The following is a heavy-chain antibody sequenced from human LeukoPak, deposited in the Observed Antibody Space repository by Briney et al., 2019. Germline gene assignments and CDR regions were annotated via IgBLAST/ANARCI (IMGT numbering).Heavy chain of an antibody. D-gene: IGHD6-13*01. CDR3: ARWGSSWFNWFDP. Sequence: GGSLRLSCAASGFTFSSYWMSWVRQAPGKGLEWVANIKQDGSEKYYVDSVKGRFTISRDNAKNSLYLQMNSLRAEDTAVYYCARWGSSWFNWFDPWGQGTLVTVSS. CDR1: GFTFSSYW. CDR2: IKQDGSEK. V-gene: IGHV3-7*01. J-gene: IGHJ5*02.